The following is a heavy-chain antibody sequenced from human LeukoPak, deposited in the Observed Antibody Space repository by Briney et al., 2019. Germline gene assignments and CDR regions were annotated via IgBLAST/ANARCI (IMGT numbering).Heavy chain of an antibody. D-gene: IGHD2-2*01. CDR1: GGSISSGSYY. CDR2: IYTSGST. Sequence: SQTLSLTCTVSGGSISSGSYYWSWIRQPAWKGLEWIGRIYTSGSTNYNPSLKSRVTISVDTSKNQFSLKLSSVTAADTAVYYCARSIVVVPAAIFGLYYMDVWGKGTTVTVSS. CDR3: ARSIVVVPAAIFGLYYMDV. J-gene: IGHJ6*03. V-gene: IGHV4-61*02.